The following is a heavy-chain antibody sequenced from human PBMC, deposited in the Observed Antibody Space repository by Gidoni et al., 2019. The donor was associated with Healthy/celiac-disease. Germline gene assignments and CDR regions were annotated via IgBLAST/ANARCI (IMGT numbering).Heavy chain of an antibody. CDR1: GFPFSDYY. D-gene: IGHD4-17*01. CDR2: ISSSGSTI. J-gene: IGHJ5*02. V-gene: IGHV3-11*01. Sequence: QVQLLESGGGLVKPGGPLSLHCAASGFPFSDYYTSGIRQAPGTGLEWVSYISSSGSTIYYADYVKGRFTISRDNAKNSLYLQMNSLRAEDTAVYYCARDLDYGDYGVLNWFDPWGQGTLVTVSS. CDR3: ARDLDYGDYGVLNWFDP.